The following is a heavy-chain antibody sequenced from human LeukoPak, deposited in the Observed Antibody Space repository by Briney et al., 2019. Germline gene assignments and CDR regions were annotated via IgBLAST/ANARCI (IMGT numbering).Heavy chain of an antibody. CDR2: IASDGTST. V-gene: IGHV3-64*01. CDR1: GFTFSSCY. J-gene: IGHJ4*02. CDR3: ARSTRYFGSAMYYFDN. D-gene: IGHD3-10*01. Sequence: PGGSLRLSCAASGFTFSSCYMHWVRQGPGRGLEHVSTIASDGTSTYYSTSVKGRVTTSRDNSQNTLYLQMGSLRPEDTAIYYCARSTRYFGSAMYYFDNWGQGTLVTVSS.